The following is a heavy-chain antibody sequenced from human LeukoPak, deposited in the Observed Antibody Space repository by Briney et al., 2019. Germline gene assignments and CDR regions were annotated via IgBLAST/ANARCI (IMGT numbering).Heavy chain of an antibody. D-gene: IGHD6-13*01. CDR1: GYTFTSYG. V-gene: IGHV1-8*03. CDR3: AGPSSSWYSGAFDI. CDR2: MNPNSGNT. Sequence: ASVKVSCKASGYTFTSYGISWVRQAPGQGLEWMGWMNPNSGNTGYAQKFQGRVTITRNTSISTAYMELSSLRSEDTAVYYCAGPSSSWYSGAFDIWGQGTMVTVSS. J-gene: IGHJ3*02.